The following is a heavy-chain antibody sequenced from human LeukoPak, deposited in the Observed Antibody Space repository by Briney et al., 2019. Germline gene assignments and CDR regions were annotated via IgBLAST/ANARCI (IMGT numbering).Heavy chain of an antibody. CDR3: ARDRSMLRFLEWLPQYYFDY. J-gene: IGHJ4*02. V-gene: IGHV1-2*02. D-gene: IGHD3-3*01. CDR1: GYTFTAYY. Sequence: GASVKVSCKTSGYTFTAYYMHWVRQAPGQGLEWMGWINPNSGGTNYAQKFQGRVTMTRDTSISTAYMELSRLRSDDTAVYYCARDRSMLRFLEWLPQYYFDYWGQGTLVTVSS. CDR2: INPNSGGT.